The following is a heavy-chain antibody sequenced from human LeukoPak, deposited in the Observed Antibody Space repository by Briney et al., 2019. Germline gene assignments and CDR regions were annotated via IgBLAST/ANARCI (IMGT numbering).Heavy chain of an antibody. CDR3: ARDLSALQDWVEFDP. J-gene: IGHJ5*02. V-gene: IGHV3-66*03. Sequence: GGSLRLSCAVSGFRVSDYYMSWVRQAPGKGLEWVGLIRDSGEAFYADFVRGRFAISRDESENTLYLQMNSLRVEDTAVYFCARDLSALQDWVEFDPWGQGTPVVVSS. CDR2: IRDSGEA. D-gene: IGHD3/OR15-3a*01. CDR1: GFRVSDYY.